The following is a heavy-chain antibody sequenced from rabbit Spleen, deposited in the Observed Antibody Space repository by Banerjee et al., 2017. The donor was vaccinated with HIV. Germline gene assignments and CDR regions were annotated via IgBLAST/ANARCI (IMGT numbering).Heavy chain of an antibody. D-gene: IGHD4-2*01. CDR3: SSAAGVIGWNFGW. J-gene: IGHJ4*01. CDR1: GFDLSWHYY. V-gene: IGHV1S40*01. CDR2: IYSGDGGT. Sequence: QSLEESGGDLVKPGASLTLTCTASGFDLSWHYYMCWVRQAPGKGLEWIACIYSGDGGTYYANWAKGRFTISKTSSTTVTLQMTSLTAADTATYFCSSAAGVIGWNFGWWGQGTLVTVS.